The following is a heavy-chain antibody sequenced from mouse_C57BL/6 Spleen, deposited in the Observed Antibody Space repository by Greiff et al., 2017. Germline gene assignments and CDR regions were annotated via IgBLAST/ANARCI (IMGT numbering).Heavy chain of an antibody. J-gene: IGHJ2*01. Sequence: QVQLQQPGAELVKPGASVKMSCKASGYTFTSYWITWVKQRPGQGLEWIGDIYPGSGSTNYNEKFKSKATLTVYTSASTAYMQLSSLTSEDSAVYYCARSRPTVLGYWGQGTTHTVAS. V-gene: IGHV1-55*01. CDR1: GYTFTSYW. CDR3: ARSRPTVLGY. CDR2: IYPGSGST. D-gene: IGHD1-1*01.